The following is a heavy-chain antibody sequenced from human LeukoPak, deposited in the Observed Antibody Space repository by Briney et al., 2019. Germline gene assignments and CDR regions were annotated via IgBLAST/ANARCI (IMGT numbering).Heavy chain of an antibody. Sequence: GGSLRLSCAASGFTVSTNYMTWVRQAPGKGLEWVSVIYSGGSTFYADSVKGRFTISRDNSKNTLYLQMNSLRADDTAVYYCARRAGEYSHPYDYWGQGTLVTVSS. CDR2: IYSGGST. CDR3: ARRAGEYSHPYDY. J-gene: IGHJ4*02. V-gene: IGHV3-53*01. D-gene: IGHD4-17*01. CDR1: GFTVSTNY.